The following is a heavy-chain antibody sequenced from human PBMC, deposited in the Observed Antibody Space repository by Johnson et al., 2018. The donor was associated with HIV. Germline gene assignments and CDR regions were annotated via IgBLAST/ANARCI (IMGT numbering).Heavy chain of an antibody. V-gene: IGHV3-33*08. J-gene: IGHJ3*02. D-gene: IGHD3-22*01. CDR3: AREARIVVVEPSDAFDI. CDR2: IWYDGSNK. Sequence: QMQLVESGGCVVQPGRSLRLSCAVSGFTFSSYAMHWVRQAPGKGLEWVAVIWYDGSNKYYADSVKGRFTISRDNSKNTLSLQMNSLRVEDTAVYYCAREARIVVVEPSDAFDIWGQGTMVAVSS. CDR1: GFTFSSYA.